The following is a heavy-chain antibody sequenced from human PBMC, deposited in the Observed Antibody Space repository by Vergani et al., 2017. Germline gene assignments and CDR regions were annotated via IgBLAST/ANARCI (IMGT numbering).Heavy chain of an antibody. Sequence: EVQLLESGGGLVQPGGSLRLSCAASGFAFSSFGMTWVRQTPGMGLGWVSSLSGGASTTYYADSVKGRFTISRDNSKNTLYLQMDSLRAEDTAVYYCARDGWELLDYFYYMDVWGKGTTVTVSS. D-gene: IGHD1-26*01. V-gene: IGHV3-23*01. J-gene: IGHJ6*03. CDR3: ARDGWELLDYFYYMDV. CDR1: GFAFSSFG. CDR2: LSGGASTT.